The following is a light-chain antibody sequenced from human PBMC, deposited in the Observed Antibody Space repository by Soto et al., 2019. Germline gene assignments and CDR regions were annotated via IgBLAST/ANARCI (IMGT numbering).Light chain of an antibody. CDR3: QQYGSSPTT. CDR2: GAS. J-gene: IGKJ1*01. Sequence: EIVLTQSPGTLSLSPGERATLSCRASQSVSSSYLAWYQQKPGQAPRLLIYGASSRATGIPDRFSGSGSGTDFTLTISRLEPEDFAVYYCQQYGSSPTTFGQGTKFEIK. CDR1: QSVSSSY. V-gene: IGKV3-20*01.